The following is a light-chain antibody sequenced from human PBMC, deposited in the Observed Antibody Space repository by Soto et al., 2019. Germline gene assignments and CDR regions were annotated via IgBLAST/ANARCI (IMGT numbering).Light chain of an antibody. CDR3: QQRSNWLT. Sequence: EIVLTQSPATLSLSPGEIATLSCRASQSVSSYLAWYQPKPGQAPRLLIYDASNRATGIPARFSGSGSGTDFTLTISSLEPEDFAVYYCQQRSNWLTFGGGTKVEIK. J-gene: IGKJ4*01. CDR1: QSVSSY. CDR2: DAS. V-gene: IGKV3-11*01.